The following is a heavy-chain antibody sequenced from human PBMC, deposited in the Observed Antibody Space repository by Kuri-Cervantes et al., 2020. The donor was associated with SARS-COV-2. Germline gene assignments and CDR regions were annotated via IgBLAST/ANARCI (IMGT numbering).Heavy chain of an antibody. CDR2: ISYAGSNK. J-gene: IGHJ4*02. CDR1: GFTFSSYG. CDR3: ARDHGIAAAGTSGGFDY. V-gene: IGHV3-30*03. D-gene: IGHD6-13*01. Sequence: GGSLRLSCAASGFTFSSYGMHWVRQAPGKGLEWVAVISYAGSNKYYADSVKGRFTISRDNPKNTLYLQMNSLRAEDTAVYYCARDHGIAAAGTSGGFDYWGQGTLVTGSS.